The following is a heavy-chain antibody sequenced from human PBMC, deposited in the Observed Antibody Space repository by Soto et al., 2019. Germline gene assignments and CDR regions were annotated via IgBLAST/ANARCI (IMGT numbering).Heavy chain of an antibody. D-gene: IGHD5-12*01. V-gene: IGHV3-23*01. CDR2: IFGDGSRA. CDR1: GFTFSTYT. CDR3: AKDARPDGYWDFDY. J-gene: IGHJ4*02. Sequence: EVQLLESGGGLVQPGGSLRLSCAASGFTFSTYTMNWVRQAPGKVLEWVSGIFGDGSRAYYADSVKGRFTISRDNSKNTLYLQMSSLRVEDTAVYYCAKDARPDGYWDFDYWGQGTLFTVSS.